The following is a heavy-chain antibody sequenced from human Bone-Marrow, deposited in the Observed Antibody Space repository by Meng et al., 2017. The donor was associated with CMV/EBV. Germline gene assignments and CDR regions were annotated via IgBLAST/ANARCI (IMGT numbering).Heavy chain of an antibody. V-gene: IGHV3-7*01. J-gene: IGHJ6*02. CDR1: GFTFSSYW. CDR2: IKEDGSEK. CDR3: ARTLAALGPYGMDF. D-gene: IGHD6-13*01. Sequence: GESLKISCAASGFTFSSYWMSWVRQAPGKGLEWVANIKEDGSEKYYVDSVKGRFTISRDNAKNSLYLQMNSLRAEDTAVYYCARTLAALGPYGMDFWSPGHTVTCSS.